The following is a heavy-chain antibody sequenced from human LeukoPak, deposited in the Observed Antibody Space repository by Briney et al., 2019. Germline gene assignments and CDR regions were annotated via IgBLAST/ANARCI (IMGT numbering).Heavy chain of an antibody. CDR3: ARDSFRGTMGFNP. Sequence: SETLSLTCTVSGGSISSYYWSWIRQPPGKGLEWIGYIYYSGSTNYNPSLESRVTISVDTSKNQFSLKLSSVTAADTAVYYCARDSFRGTMGFNPWGQGTLVTVSS. D-gene: IGHD3-10*01. CDR2: IYYSGST. J-gene: IGHJ5*02. CDR1: GGSISSYY. V-gene: IGHV4-59*01.